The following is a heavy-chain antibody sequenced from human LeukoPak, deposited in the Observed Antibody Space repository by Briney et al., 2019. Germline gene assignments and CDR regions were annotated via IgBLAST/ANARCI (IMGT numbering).Heavy chain of an antibody. Sequence: ASVKVSCKASGYTFTGYMHWVRQAPGQGLEWMGWLNPKRGGTNYAQKFQGRVTMTRDTSITTADMELSRLTSDDTAVYYCARDNGMGYYGGSGYFDYWGQGTLVTVSS. CDR3: ARDNGMGYYGGSGYFDY. J-gene: IGHJ4*02. CDR2: LNPKRGGT. CDR1: GYTFTGY. V-gene: IGHV1-2*02. D-gene: IGHD1-26*01.